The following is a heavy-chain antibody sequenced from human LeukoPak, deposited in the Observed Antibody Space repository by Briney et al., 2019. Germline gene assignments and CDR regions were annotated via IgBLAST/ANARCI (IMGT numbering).Heavy chain of an antibody. V-gene: IGHV3-30-3*01. CDR1: GFTFSSYA. CDR3: ARAGDYYDSSGYWGNACDI. D-gene: IGHD3-22*01. J-gene: IGHJ3*02. CDR2: ISYDGVNK. Sequence: GGSLRLPCAASGFTFSSYALHWVRQAPGKGLEWVAVISYDGVNKYYANSVKGRFNISRDNSKNTLYLQMNRLRAEDTAVYYCARAGDYYDSSGYWGNACDIWGQGTMVTVSS.